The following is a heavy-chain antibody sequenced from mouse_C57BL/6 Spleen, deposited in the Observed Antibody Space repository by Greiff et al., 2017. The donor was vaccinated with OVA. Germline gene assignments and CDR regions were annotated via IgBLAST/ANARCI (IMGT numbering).Heavy chain of an antibody. D-gene: IGHD1-1*01. V-gene: IGHV5-17*01. CDR1: GFTFSDYG. Sequence: EVKVEESGGGLVKPGGSLKLSCAASGFTFSDYGMHWVRQAPEKGLEWVAYISSGSSTIYYADTVKGRFTISRDNAKNTLFLQMTSLRSEDTAMYYCARSDYYGSSYWYFDVWGTGTTVTVSS. J-gene: IGHJ1*03. CDR3: ARSDYYGSSYWYFDV. CDR2: ISSGSSTI.